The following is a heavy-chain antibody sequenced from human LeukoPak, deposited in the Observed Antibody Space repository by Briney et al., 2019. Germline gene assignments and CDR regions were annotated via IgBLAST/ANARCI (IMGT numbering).Heavy chain of an antibody. CDR1: GFTFSNYG. CDR3: AKGDQWELPFDY. Sequence: PGGSLRLSCAASGFTFSNYGMHWVRQAPGKGLEWVAVIWYDGSNKYYADSVKGRFTISRDNSKNTLYLQMNSLRAEDTAVYYCAKGDQWELPFDYCGQGTLVTVSS. CDR2: IWYDGSNK. J-gene: IGHJ4*02. D-gene: IGHD1-26*01. V-gene: IGHV3-30*02.